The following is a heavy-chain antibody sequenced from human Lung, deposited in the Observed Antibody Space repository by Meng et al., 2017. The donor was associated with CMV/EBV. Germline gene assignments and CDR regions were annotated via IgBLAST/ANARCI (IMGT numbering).Heavy chain of an antibody. Sequence: QVHRLTPGPEAKKPGPSFRFSCKASGYPFVGYGVGWVRQSPGKGLELMGWFVNYADSDHAPKFQGRVTMTTDTHTNTAFMELRSQTSDDTAVYYCASGTPGRSYCDYWGQGTLVTVSS. CDR1: GYPFVGYG. V-gene: IGHV1-18*01. D-gene: IGHD2-15*01. CDR2: FVNYADS. CDR3: ASGTPGRSYCDY. J-gene: IGHJ4*02.